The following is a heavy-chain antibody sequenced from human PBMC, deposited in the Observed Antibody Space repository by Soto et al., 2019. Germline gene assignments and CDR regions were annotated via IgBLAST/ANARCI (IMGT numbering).Heavy chain of an antibody. CDR3: ARSTGRY. V-gene: IGHV4-30-4*01. J-gene: IGHJ4*02. D-gene: IGHD4-4*01. CDR2: IYFSGST. Sequence: SETLSLTCTVSGGSLNSDDYYWTWIRQPPGKGLEWIGYIYFSGSTYYNPSLESRVSISIDTSKNQFSLKLRSVTAADTAVYYCARSTGRYWGQGTLVTVSS. CDR1: GGSLNSDDYY.